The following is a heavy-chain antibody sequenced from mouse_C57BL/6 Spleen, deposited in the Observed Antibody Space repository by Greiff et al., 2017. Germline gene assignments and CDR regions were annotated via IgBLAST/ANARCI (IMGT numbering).Heavy chain of an antibody. Sequence: VQLQQSGPALVKPGASVKISCKASGYSFTDYNMNWVKQSNGKSLEWIGVINPNSGTTSYNQKFKGKATLTVDQSSSTAYMQLNSLTSEDSAVYYGARQGYDYPYYAMDYWGQGTSVTVSS. J-gene: IGHJ4*01. CDR1: GYSFTDYN. V-gene: IGHV1-39*01. CDR3: ARQGYDYPYYAMDY. D-gene: IGHD2-4*01. CDR2: INPNSGTT.